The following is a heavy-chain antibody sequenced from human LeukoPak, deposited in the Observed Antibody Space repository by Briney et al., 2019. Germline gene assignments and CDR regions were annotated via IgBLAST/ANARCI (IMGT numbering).Heavy chain of an antibody. CDR2: IYYSGST. V-gene: IGHV4-39*01. CDR3: ARHELRWSLLDAFDI. J-gene: IGHJ3*02. D-gene: IGHD4-23*01. CDR1: GGSISSSSYY. Sequence: PSETLSLTCTVSGGSISSSSYYWGWIRQPPGKGLEWIGSIYYSGSTYYNPSLKSRVTISVDTSKNQFSLKLSSVTAADTAVYYCARHELRWSLLDAFDIWGQGTMVTVSS.